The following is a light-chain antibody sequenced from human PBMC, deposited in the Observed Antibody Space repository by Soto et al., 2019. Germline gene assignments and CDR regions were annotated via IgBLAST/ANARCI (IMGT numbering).Light chain of an antibody. CDR2: EFS. J-gene: IGLJ2*01. Sequence: QSALTQPPSVSGSPRQSVTISCSGTSSDVGSYNHVSWYQQPPGTAPKLMIYEFSNRPSGVPDRFAGSKSANTASLTISGLQAGDEADYYCSLYTNSSTVVFGGGTKLTVL. CDR3: SLYTNSSTVV. V-gene: IGLV2-18*01. CDR1: SSDVGSYNH.